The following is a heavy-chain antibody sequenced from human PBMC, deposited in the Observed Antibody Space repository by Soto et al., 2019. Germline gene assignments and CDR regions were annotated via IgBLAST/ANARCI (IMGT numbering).Heavy chain of an antibody. CDR2: IYYSGST. Sequence: SETLSLTCTVSGGSISSYYWSWIRQPPGKGLEWIGYIYYSGSTNYNPSLKSRVTISVDTSKNQFSLKLSSVTAADTAVYYCARAGLVVANDYWGQGTLVTVPQ. CDR3: ARAGLVVANDY. V-gene: IGHV4-59*01. D-gene: IGHD2-15*01. CDR1: GGSISSYY. J-gene: IGHJ4*02.